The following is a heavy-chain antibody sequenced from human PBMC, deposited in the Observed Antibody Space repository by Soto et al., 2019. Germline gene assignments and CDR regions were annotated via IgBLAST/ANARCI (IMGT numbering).Heavy chain of an antibody. CDR2: TNAGNGNT. D-gene: IGHD2-21*02. V-gene: IGHV1-3*01. CDR1: GYTFTSYA. J-gene: IGHJ5*02. CDR3: ARTAQVKAANWFDP. Sequence: GASVKVSCKASGYTFTSYAMHWVRQAPGQRLEWMGWTNAGNGNTKYSQKFQGRVTITRDTSASTAYMELSSLRSEDTAVYYCARTAQVKAANWFDPWGQGTLVTVS.